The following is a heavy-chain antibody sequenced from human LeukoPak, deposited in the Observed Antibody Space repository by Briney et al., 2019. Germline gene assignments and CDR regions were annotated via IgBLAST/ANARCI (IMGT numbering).Heavy chain of an antibody. Sequence: GGSLRLSCAASGFIVSTNYMSWVRQAPGKGLEWVSAIYANGVTYYADSVKGRFTTSRDNSENTVYLQMNSLRADDTAVYYCARQISAITTVVYWGPGTQVTVSS. D-gene: IGHD3-22*01. J-gene: IGHJ4*02. CDR2: IYANGVT. CDR1: GFIVSTNY. V-gene: IGHV3-66*04. CDR3: ARQISAITTVVY.